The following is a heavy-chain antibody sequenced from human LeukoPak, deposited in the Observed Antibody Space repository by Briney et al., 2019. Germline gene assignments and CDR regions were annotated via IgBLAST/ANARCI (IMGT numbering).Heavy chain of an antibody. CDR1: GFTFSSYW. J-gene: IGHJ4*02. Sequence: GGSLRLSCAASGFTFSSYWMHWVRQAPGKGLVWVSRINSDGSSTSYADSVKGRFTISRGNAKNTLYLQMNSLRAEDTAVYYCATANTYYYDSSGYYSNWGQGTLVTVSS. D-gene: IGHD3-22*01. V-gene: IGHV3-74*01. CDR3: ATANTYYYDSSGYYSN. CDR2: INSDGSST.